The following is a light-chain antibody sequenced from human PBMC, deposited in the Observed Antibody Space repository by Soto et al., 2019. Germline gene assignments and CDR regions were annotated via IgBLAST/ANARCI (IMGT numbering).Light chain of an antibody. CDR3: SSYTDRKHLV. J-gene: IGLJ1*01. V-gene: IGLV2-8*01. CDR2: DVT. Sequence: QPVLTQSPSASGSPGQSDTISCTGTSSDIGGYNSVSWYQQHPGKAPKVMIYDVTKRPSGVPDRFSGSKSGNTASLTVSALQAEDEADYYCSSYTDRKHLVFGTGTKLTVL. CDR1: SSDIGGYNS.